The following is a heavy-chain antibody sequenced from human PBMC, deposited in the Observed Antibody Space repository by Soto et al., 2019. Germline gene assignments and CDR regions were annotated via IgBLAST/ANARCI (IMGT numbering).Heavy chain of an antibody. Sequence: ASVKVSCKASGYTFTGYYMHWVRQAPGQGLEWMGWMNPNSGNTGYAQKFQGRVTMTRNTSISTAYMELSSLRAEDTAVYYCARAHTYCISTSCYLAYYGMDVWGQGTTVTVSS. D-gene: IGHD2-2*01. V-gene: IGHV1-8*02. J-gene: IGHJ6*02. CDR2: MNPNSGNT. CDR3: ARAHTYCISTSCYLAYYGMDV. CDR1: GYTFTGYY.